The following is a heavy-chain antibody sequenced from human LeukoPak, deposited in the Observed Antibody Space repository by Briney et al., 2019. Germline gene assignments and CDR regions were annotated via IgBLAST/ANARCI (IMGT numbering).Heavy chain of an antibody. J-gene: IGHJ3*02. CDR3: ARVHPLTITMIGGSSAFDI. Sequence: GGSLRLSCAASGFTFSSYSMNWVRQAPGKGLEWVSSISGSSNYIYYADSMKGRFTISRDNAKNSLYLQMNSLRAEDTAVYYCARVHPLTITMIGGSSAFDIWGQGTMVTVSS. D-gene: IGHD3-22*01. CDR1: GFTFSSYS. CDR2: ISGSSNYI. V-gene: IGHV3-21*04.